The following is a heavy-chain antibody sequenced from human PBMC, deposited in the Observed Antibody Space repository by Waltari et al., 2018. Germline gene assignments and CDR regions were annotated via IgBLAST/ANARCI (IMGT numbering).Heavy chain of an antibody. CDR3: TSDAFGNSIGGVFDY. V-gene: IGHV3-9*01. Sequence: EVQLVESGGGLVQPGRSLRLSCVGSGFSFADRAMHWVRQVPGKGVEVVSGNKWNSGNIGDADSVKGRVTSSRDHAKNSLYLQINSVRTEDTALYYCTSDAFGNSIGGVFDYWGQGTLVNVSS. CDR2: NKWNSGNI. J-gene: IGHJ4*02. CDR1: GFSFADRA. D-gene: IGHD3-3*01.